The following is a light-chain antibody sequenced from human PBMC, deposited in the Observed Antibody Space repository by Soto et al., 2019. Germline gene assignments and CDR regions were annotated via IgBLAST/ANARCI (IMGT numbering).Light chain of an antibody. CDR1: QSVSNN. CDR2: GAS. Sequence: EIVMTQSPGTLSVSPGERATLSCRASQSVSNNYLAWYQQKPGQAPRLLIYGASTRATGISARFSGSGSGTEFTLTISSLQSEDFAIYYCQQYKNWPRTFGQGTKVDIK. J-gene: IGKJ1*01. V-gene: IGKV3-15*01. CDR3: QQYKNWPRT.